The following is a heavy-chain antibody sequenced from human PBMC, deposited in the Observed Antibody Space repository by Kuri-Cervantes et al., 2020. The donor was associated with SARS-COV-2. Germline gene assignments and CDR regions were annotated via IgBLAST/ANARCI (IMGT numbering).Heavy chain of an antibody. Sequence: ASVKVSCKASGYTFTSYDINWVRQATGQGLEWMGWMNPNSDNTGYAQKFQGRVTMTRNTSISTAYMELSSLRSEDTAVYYCARVLVDTAMGAPPGDYWGQGTLVTVSS. V-gene: IGHV1-8*01. CDR2: MNPNSDNT. CDR3: ARVLVDTAMGAPPGDY. D-gene: IGHD5-18*01. J-gene: IGHJ4*02. CDR1: GYTFTSYD.